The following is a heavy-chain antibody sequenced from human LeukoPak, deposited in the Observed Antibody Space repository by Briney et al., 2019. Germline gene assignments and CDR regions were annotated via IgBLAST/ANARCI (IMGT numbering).Heavy chain of an antibody. V-gene: IGHV3-20*04. Sequence: GGSLRLSCEASGFTFSTFAMIWVRQPPGKGLEWVSGINWNGRSTAYADSVKGRFTISRDNAKNSLYLQMNSLRAEDTAFYYCARGGITIFGGIIYQDYWGQGTLVTVSS. CDR2: INWNGRST. D-gene: IGHD3-3*01. CDR1: GFTFSTFA. CDR3: ARGGITIFGGIIYQDY. J-gene: IGHJ4*02.